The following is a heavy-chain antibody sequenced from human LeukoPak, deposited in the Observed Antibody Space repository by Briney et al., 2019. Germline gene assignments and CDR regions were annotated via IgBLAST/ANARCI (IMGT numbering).Heavy chain of an antibody. CDR2: SYYSGSP. V-gene: IGHV4-30-4*08. Sequence: SETLSLTCTDSGGSISRGDYYWSWIAQPRGKGLEWVVYSYYSGSPYYNPYLKSRVTISVDTSKNQFSLKLSSVTAADTAVYYCARVDNGFGEVRTFDYWGQGTLVTVSS. J-gene: IGHJ4*02. CDR1: GGSISRGDYY. D-gene: IGHD3-10*01. CDR3: ARVDNGFGEVRTFDY.